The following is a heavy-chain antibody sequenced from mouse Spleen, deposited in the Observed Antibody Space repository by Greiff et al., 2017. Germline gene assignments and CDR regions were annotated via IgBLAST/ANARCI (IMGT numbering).Heavy chain of an antibody. CDR1: GFTFSSYT. J-gene: IGHJ4*01. Sequence: EVHLVESGGGLVKPGGSLKLSCAASGFTFSSYTMSWVRQTPAKRLEWVATISSGGGNTYYPDSVKGRFTISRDNARNTLYLQMSSLRSEDTAMYYCARPLYDGMGMDYWGQGTSVTVSS. V-gene: IGHV5-9*04. D-gene: IGHD2-1*01. CDR3: ARPLYDGMGMDY. CDR2: ISSGGGNT.